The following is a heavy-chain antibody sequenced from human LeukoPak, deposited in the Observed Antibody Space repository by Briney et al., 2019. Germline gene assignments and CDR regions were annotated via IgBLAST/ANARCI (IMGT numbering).Heavy chain of an antibody. CDR2: INPNSGGT. CDR1: GYTFTSYD. Sequence: GASVKVSCKASGYTFTSYDINWVRQATGQGLEWMGWINPNSGGTNYAQKFQGWVTMTRDTSISTAYMELSRLRSDDTAVYYCARDFTNSSSWRRYYFDYWGQGTLVTVSS. J-gene: IGHJ4*02. CDR3: ARDFTNSSSWRRYYFDY. V-gene: IGHV1-2*04. D-gene: IGHD6-13*01.